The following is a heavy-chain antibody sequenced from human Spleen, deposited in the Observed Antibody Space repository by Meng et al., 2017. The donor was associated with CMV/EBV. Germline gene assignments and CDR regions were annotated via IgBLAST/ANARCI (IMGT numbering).Heavy chain of an antibody. D-gene: IGHD6-13*01. V-gene: IGHV3-7*01. Sequence: ETLSLTCTVSGGSISSSSYYWGWIRQPPGKGLEWVANIKQDGSEKYYVDSVKGRFTISRDNAKNSLYLQMNSLRAEDTAVYYCARVNLAASFDPWGQGTLVTVS. CDR1: GGSISSSSYY. J-gene: IGHJ5*02. CDR2: IKQDGSEK. CDR3: ARVNLAASFDP.